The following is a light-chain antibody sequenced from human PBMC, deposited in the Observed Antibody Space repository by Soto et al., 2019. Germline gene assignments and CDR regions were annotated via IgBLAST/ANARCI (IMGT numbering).Light chain of an antibody. CDR2: LNSDGSH. Sequence: QLVLTQSPSASASLGASVKLTCTLSSGHSSYAIAWHQQQPEKGPRYLMKLNSDGSHSKGDGIPDRFSGSSSGAERYLTISSLQSEDEADYYCQTLGPGIVVFGGGTKLTVL. J-gene: IGLJ2*01. CDR3: QTLGPGIVV. V-gene: IGLV4-69*01. CDR1: SGHSSYA.